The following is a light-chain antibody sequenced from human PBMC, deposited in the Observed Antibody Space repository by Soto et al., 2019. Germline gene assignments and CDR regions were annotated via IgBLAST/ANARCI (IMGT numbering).Light chain of an antibody. Sequence: QSALTQPRSVSGSPGQSVTISCTGTSSDVGGYNYVSWYQQHPGKAPKLMIYDVSKRPSGVPDRFSGSKSGNTASLTISGLQAEDEADYYCCSYAGSYTFFYVFGTGTKATVL. V-gene: IGLV2-11*01. CDR1: SSDVGGYNY. CDR3: CSYAGSYTFFYV. J-gene: IGLJ1*01. CDR2: DVS.